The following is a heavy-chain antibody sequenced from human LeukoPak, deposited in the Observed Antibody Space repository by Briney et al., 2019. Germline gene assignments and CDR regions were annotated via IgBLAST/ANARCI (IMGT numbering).Heavy chain of an antibody. V-gene: IGHV4-4*07. CDR1: GGSISSYY. Sequence: SETLSLTCTVSGGSISSYYWRWIRQPPGKGLEWIGRIYTSGSTNYNPSLKSRVTMSVDTSKNQFSLKLSSVTAADTAVYYCARERQAYCGGDRYSNYFDYWGQGTLVTVSS. CDR3: ARERQAYCGGDRYSNYFDY. J-gene: IGHJ4*02. CDR2: IYTSGST. D-gene: IGHD2-21*01.